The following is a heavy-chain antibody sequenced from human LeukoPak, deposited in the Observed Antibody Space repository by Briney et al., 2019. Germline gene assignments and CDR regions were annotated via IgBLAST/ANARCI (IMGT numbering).Heavy chain of an antibody. Sequence: SETLSLTCAVSGYSISSGYYWGWIRQPPGKGLEWIGSIYQSGSTYYNPSLKSRVTISVDTSKNQFSLKLSSVTAADTAVYYCASLWFGEFHMDVWGKGTTVTVSS. CDR3: ASLWFGEFHMDV. V-gene: IGHV4-38-2*01. J-gene: IGHJ6*03. CDR2: IYQSGST. D-gene: IGHD3-10*01. CDR1: GYSISSGYY.